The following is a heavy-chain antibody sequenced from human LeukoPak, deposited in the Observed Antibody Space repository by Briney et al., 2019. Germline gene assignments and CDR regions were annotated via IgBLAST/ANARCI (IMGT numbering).Heavy chain of an antibody. Sequence: QPGGSLRLSCAASGFTFSSYEMSWVRQAPGKGLEWVSHISSGGRTRQYADSVKGRFTISKDNAKNSLFLQMNSLRAEDTAVYYCARVNCGGDCYSKTAFDYWGQGTLVTVSS. CDR1: GFTFSSYE. V-gene: IGHV3-48*03. J-gene: IGHJ4*02. CDR2: ISSGGRTR. CDR3: ARVNCGGDCYSKTAFDY. D-gene: IGHD2-21*02.